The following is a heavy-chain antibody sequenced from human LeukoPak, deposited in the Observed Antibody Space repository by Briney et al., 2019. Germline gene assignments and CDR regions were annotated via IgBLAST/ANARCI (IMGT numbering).Heavy chain of an antibody. J-gene: IGHJ3*02. Sequence: SETLSLTCTVSGGSIGSYYWSWIRQPPGKGLEWIGYIYYTGTTTYNPSLKSRVTISLDTSKNQFSLKLTSMTAADTAVYYCARAYSYGLMHDAFDIWGQGTMVTVSS. CDR3: ARAYSYGLMHDAFDI. D-gene: IGHD5-18*01. CDR1: GGSIGSYY. CDR2: IYYTGTT. V-gene: IGHV4-59*01.